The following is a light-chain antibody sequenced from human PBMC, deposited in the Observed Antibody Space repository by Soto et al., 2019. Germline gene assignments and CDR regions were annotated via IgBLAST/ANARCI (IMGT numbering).Light chain of an antibody. J-gene: IGKJ1*01. Sequence: IVLTQSPGTLSLSPGERATLSCRASQNIGTYLAWYQHKPGQAPSVLIFGASTRANGVPDRFSGSGSGTDFTLTISRLEPEDFAVYYCQQYNNWPWTFGQGTKLDI. CDR3: QQYNNWPWT. V-gene: IGKV3-20*01. CDR1: QNIGTY. CDR2: GAS.